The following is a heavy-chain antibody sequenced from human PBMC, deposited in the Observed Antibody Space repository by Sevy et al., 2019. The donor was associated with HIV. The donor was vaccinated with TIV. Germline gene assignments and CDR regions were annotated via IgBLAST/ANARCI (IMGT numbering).Heavy chain of an antibody. V-gene: IGHV3-23*01. CDR3: AKDPYDYVWGSYRPPDY. CDR1: GFTFSSYA. CDR2: ISGSGGST. Sequence: GGSLRLSCAASGFTFSSYAMSWVRQAPGKGLEWVSAISGSGGSTYYADSVKGRFTISRDSSKNTLYLQMNSLRAEDTAVYYCAKDPYDYVWGSYRPPDYWGQGTLVTVSS. J-gene: IGHJ4*02. D-gene: IGHD3-16*02.